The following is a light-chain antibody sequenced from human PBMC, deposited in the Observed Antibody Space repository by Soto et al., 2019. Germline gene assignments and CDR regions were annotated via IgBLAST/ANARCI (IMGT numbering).Light chain of an antibody. V-gene: IGKV2-28*01. CDR1: QSLLYSNGNNY. CDR3: MQALQAPSIT. J-gene: IGKJ5*01. CDR2: LGS. Sequence: DIVMTQSPLSLHVTPGEPASISCRSSQSLLYSNGNNYLDWYLQKPGQSPQLLIYLGSNRASGVPDRISGSVSGTDFILKISRVEAEDVGVYYCMQALQAPSITFGQGTRLEIK.